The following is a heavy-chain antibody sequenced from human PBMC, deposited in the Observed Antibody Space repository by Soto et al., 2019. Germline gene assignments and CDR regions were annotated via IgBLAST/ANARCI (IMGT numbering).Heavy chain of an antibody. V-gene: IGHV3-74*02. CDR2: INSDGSVS. Sequence: EVQLVESGGGLVQPGGSLRLSCAASGFTFSNYWMYWVRQAPGKGLEWVSRINSDGSVSSYADSVKGRLTISRDNVKNTLYLQSDSLRAEDTAVYYCARGYCVGGTCYSLAGSFYYYMDVWGKGTTVTVFS. CDR1: GFTFSNYW. CDR3: ARGYCVGGTCYSLAGSFYYYMDV. J-gene: IGHJ6*03. D-gene: IGHD2-15*01.